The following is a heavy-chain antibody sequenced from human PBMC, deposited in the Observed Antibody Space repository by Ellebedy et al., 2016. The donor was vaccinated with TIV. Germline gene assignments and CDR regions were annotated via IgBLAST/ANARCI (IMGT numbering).Heavy chain of an antibody. J-gene: IGHJ4*02. Sequence: ASVTVSCXASGYTFTYNGISWVRQAPGQGLEWMGWISVYNGNINYAQKFQGRVTMTTDTSTSTAYMELRSLRSDDTAVYYCARRGYCSSSICRDAAFDYWGQGSLVTVSS. D-gene: IGHD2-2*01. V-gene: IGHV1-18*01. CDR2: ISVYNGNI. CDR3: ARRGYCSSSICRDAAFDY. CDR1: GYTFTYNG.